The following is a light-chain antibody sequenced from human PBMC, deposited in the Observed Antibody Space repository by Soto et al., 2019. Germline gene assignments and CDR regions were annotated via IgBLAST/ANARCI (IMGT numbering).Light chain of an antibody. V-gene: IGLV1-40*01. CDR2: VTA. J-gene: IGLJ2*01. CDR1: SSNIGAGYD. Sequence: QSVLTQPPSVSGAPGQRVTISCTGSSSNIGAGYDVHWYQQLPGQPPNSSSMVTAIGPQGSLTDSLAPSLAPASLAITGLQAEDEADYYCQSYDSSLSAVVFGGGTKLTVL. CDR3: QSYDSSLSAVV.